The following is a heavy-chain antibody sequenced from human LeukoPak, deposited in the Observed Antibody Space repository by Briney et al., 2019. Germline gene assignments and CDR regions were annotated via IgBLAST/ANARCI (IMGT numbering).Heavy chain of an antibody. CDR3: ARVTRETTILHFDF. Sequence: GGSLRLSCAASGFTFSSYSMNWVRQAPGKGLEWVSSISSSSSYIYYADSVKGRFTISRDNAKNSLYLQMNSLRAEDTAVYYCARVTRETTILHFDFWGQGTLVTVSS. CDR1: GFTFSSYS. D-gene: IGHD4-17*01. J-gene: IGHJ4*02. CDR2: ISSSSSYI. V-gene: IGHV3-21*04.